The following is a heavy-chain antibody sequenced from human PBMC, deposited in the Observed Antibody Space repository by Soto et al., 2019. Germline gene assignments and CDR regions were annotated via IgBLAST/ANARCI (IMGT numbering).Heavy chain of an antibody. CDR3: ARAGTTRWFDP. CDR1: GYSISLGYY. J-gene: IGHJ5*02. CDR2: IYHSGNT. V-gene: IGHV4-38-2*01. D-gene: IGHD1-7*01. Sequence: SETLSLTCAVSGYSISLGYYWGWIRQPPGKGLEWIGSIYHSGNTYYNPSLKSRVSISLDTSKNHFSLELTSVTAADTAVYYCARAGTTRWFDPWGQGTLVTVSS.